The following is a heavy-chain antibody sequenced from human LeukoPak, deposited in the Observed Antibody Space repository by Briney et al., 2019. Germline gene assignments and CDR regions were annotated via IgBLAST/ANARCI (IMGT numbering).Heavy chain of an antibody. CDR2: INSDGSEG. Sequence: PGGALRLSCGVSGFSFSGFCMSWSRHAPGKGLEWVASINSDGSEGYYADVVKGRFTISRDNAKNSLYLQINSLRAEDTAVYYCARSSYSSSSSVWGQGTMVTVSS. D-gene: IGHD6-6*01. CDR3: ARSSYSSSSSV. CDR1: GFSFSGFC. J-gene: IGHJ3*01. V-gene: IGHV3-7*03.